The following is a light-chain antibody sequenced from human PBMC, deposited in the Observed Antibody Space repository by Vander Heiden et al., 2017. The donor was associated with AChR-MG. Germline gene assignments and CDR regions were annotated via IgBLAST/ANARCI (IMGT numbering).Light chain of an antibody. J-gene: IGLJ3*02. CDR1: SSNIGSNY. Sequence: QSVLTQPPSASGTPGQRVTISCSGSSSNIGSNYVYWYQQLPGTAPKLLSYRNNQRPSGVPDRLSGSKSDTSASLAISRLRSEDEADYYCAAWDDSLSVVVFGGGTKLTVL. CDR3: AAWDDSLSVVV. V-gene: IGLV1-47*01. CDR2: RNN.